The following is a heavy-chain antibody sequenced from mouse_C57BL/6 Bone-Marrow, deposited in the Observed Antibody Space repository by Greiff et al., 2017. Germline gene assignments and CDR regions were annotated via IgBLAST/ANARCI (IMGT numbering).Heavy chain of an antibody. V-gene: IGHV1-55*01. J-gene: IGHJ2*01. CDR2: IYPGSGST. D-gene: IGHD2-3*01. Sequence: QVQLKQSGAELVKPGASVKMSCKASGYTFTSYWITWVKQRPGQGLEWIGDIYPGSGSTNYNEKFKSKATLTVDTSSSTAYMQLSSLTSEDSAVYYCARSDDGYYYFDYWGQGTTLTVSS. CDR3: ARSDDGYYYFDY. CDR1: GYTFTSYW.